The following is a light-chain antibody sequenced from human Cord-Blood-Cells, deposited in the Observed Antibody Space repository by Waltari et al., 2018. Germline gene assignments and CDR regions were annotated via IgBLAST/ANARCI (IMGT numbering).Light chain of an antibody. Sequence: DIVMTQSPDSPAVSLGERATINCKSSQSVVYSSNNKNYLAWYQQKPGHPPKLLIYWASTRESGVPDRFSGSGSGTDFTLTISSLQAEDVAVYYCQQYYSTPWTFGQGTKVEIK. V-gene: IGKV4-1*01. CDR1: QSVVYSSNNKNY. CDR2: WAS. CDR3: QQYYSTPWT. J-gene: IGKJ1*01.